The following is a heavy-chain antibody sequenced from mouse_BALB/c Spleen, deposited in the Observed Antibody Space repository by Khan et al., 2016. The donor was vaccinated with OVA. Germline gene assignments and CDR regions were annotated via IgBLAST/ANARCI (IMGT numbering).Heavy chain of an antibody. V-gene: IGHV9-3-1*01. J-gene: IGHJ3*01. CDR3: ARSNGKYWFVY. CDR1: GYTFTNYG. Sequence: QIQLVQSGPELKKPGETVKISCKASGYTFTNYGMNWVKQAPGKGLKWMGWINTYTGEPTYADDFKGRFAFSLETSASTAYLEINNLKNEDTATYSCARSNGKYWFVYWGQGTLVTVSA. D-gene: IGHD2-1*01. CDR2: INTYTGEP.